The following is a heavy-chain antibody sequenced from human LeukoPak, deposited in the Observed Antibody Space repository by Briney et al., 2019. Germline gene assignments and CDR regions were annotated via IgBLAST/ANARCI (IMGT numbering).Heavy chain of an antibody. J-gene: IGHJ4*02. CDR2: SHHSGSS. Sequence: SETLSLTCTVSGGSISSGDYYWSWIRQQPGKGLEWIGYSHHSGSSYYNPSLNSRVMISVDRSANHLSLKVSSVTAADTAVYYCARDAIDSNYFGLWGQGTLVTVSS. CDR1: GGSISSGDYY. V-gene: IGHV4-31*03. D-gene: IGHD4-11*01. CDR3: ARDAIDSNYFGL.